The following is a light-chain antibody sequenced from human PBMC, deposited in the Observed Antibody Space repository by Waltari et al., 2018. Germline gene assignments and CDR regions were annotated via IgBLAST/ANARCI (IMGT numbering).Light chain of an antibody. Sequence: QSALTQPASVSGSPGQSITISCTGTRSDVGGYHYVSWYQQHPGKAPKLMIYDVSKRPSGVSNRFSGSKSGNTASLTISGLQAEDEADYYCSSYTSSSTWVFGGGTKLTVL. CDR2: DVS. J-gene: IGLJ3*02. CDR1: RSDVGGYHY. CDR3: SSYTSSSTWV. V-gene: IGLV2-14*01.